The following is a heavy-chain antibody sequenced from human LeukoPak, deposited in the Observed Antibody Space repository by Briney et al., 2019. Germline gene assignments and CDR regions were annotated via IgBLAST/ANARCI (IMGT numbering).Heavy chain of an antibody. D-gene: IGHD7-27*01. CDR1: GGSISRGGYS. CDR2: IYHSGST. V-gene: IGHV4-30-2*01. J-gene: IGHJ6*03. CDR3: ARGANWGSAYYYYYYMDV. Sequence: SETLSLTCAVSGGSISRGGYSWSWIRQPPGKSLEWLGYIYHSGSTYYNPSLESRVTISVDRSKNQFSLKLSSVTAADTAVYYCARGANWGSAYYYYYYMDVCGKGTTVTVSS.